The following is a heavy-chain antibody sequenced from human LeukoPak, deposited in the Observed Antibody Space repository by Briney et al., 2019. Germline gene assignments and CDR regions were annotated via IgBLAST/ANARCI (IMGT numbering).Heavy chain of an antibody. CDR3: ARGSDNYGGYVDY. Sequence: SCKASGYTFTSYYMNWVRQAPGKGLEWVSSISTSSSYIYYADSVKGRFTISRDNAKSSLYLQMNSLRAEDTAVYYCARGSDNYGGYVDYWGQGTLVTVSS. CDR1: GYTFTSYY. J-gene: IGHJ4*02. V-gene: IGHV3-21*01. CDR2: ISTSSSYI. D-gene: IGHD2-21*01.